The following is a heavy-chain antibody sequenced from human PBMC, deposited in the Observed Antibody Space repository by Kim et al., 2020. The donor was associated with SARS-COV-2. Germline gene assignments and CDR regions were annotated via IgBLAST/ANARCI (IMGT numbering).Heavy chain of an antibody. Sequence: GGSLRLSCAASGFTFSSYSMNWVRQAPGKGLEWVSSISSSSSYIYYADSVKGRFTISRDNAKNSLYLQMNSLRAEDTAVYYCAREASHCGGDCYTNDAFDIWGQGTMVTVSS. D-gene: IGHD2-21*01. CDR2: ISSSSSYI. CDR3: AREASHCGGDCYTNDAFDI. CDR1: GFTFSSYS. J-gene: IGHJ3*02. V-gene: IGHV3-21*01.